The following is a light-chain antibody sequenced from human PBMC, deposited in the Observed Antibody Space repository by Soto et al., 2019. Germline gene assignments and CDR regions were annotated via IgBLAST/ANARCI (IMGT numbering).Light chain of an antibody. J-gene: IGLJ1*01. CDR2: DSN. V-gene: IGLV1-51*01. CDR3: GTWDSSLSAYV. Sequence: QSVLTQPPSVSAAPRQKVTISCSGSSSNIGNNYVSWYQQLPGTAPKLLIYDSNKRPSGIPDRFSGSKSGTSATLGITGLQTGDEAEYYCGTWDSSLSAYVFGTGTKVTV. CDR1: SSNIGNNY.